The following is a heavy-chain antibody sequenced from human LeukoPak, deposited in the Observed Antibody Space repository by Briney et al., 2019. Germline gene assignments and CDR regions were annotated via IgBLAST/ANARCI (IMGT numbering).Heavy chain of an antibody. CDR3: ARGYCTNGVCYYFDY. CDR2: IIPILGIA. CDR1: GGTFSRYA. Sequence: SVKVSCKASGGTFSRYAISWVRPAPGQGLEWMGRIIPILGIANYAQKFQGRVTITADKSTSTAYMELSSLRSEDTAVYYCARGYCTNGVCYYFDYWGQGTLVSVSS. J-gene: IGHJ4*02. V-gene: IGHV1-69*04. D-gene: IGHD2-8*01.